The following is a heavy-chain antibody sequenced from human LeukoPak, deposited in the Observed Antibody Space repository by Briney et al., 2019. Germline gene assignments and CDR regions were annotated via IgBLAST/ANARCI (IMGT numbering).Heavy chain of an antibody. V-gene: IGHV3-30*02. D-gene: IGHD4-11*01. J-gene: IGHJ4*02. Sequence: PGGSLRLSCAASGFTFSSYGMHWVRQAPGKGLEWVAFIRYDGSNKYYADSVKGRFTISRDNSKNTLYLQMNSLRAEDTAVYYCAKDRGTVTTRLYYFDYWGQGTLVTVSS. CDR1: GFTFSSYG. CDR3: AKDRGTVTTRLYYFDY. CDR2: IRYDGSNK.